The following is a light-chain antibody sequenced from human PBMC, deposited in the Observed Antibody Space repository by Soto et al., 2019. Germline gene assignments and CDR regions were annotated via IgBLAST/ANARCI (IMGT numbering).Light chain of an antibody. CDR2: GAS. Sequence: EIVLTQSPGTLSLSPGERATLSCRASQSVSSSYLAWYQQKPGQAPRLLIYGASSRATGISDRFSGSGSGTDFTLTISRLEPEDFAVYYCQQYGSSPLTFGGGTKLDIK. V-gene: IGKV3-20*01. J-gene: IGKJ4*01. CDR3: QQYGSSPLT. CDR1: QSVSSSY.